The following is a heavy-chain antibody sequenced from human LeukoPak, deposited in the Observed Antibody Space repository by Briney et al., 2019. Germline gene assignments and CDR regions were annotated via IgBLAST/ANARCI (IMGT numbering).Heavy chain of an antibody. D-gene: IGHD1-26*01. V-gene: IGHV3-20*04. CDR2: MNWNGGST. CDR3: ARASGSYGRRGGFDY. Sequence: GGSLRLSCAASGFTFDDYGMSWVRQAPGKGLEWVSGMNWNGGSTGYADSVKGRFTISRDNAKNSLYLQMNSLRAEDTALYYCARASGSYGRRGGFDYWGQGPLVTVSS. J-gene: IGHJ4*02. CDR1: GFTFDDYG.